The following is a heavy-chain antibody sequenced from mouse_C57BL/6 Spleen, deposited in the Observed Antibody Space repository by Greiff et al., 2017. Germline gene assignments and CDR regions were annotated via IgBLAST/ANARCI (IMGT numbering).Heavy chain of an antibody. V-gene: IGHV1-15*01. Sequence: QVHVKQSGAELVRPGASVTLSCKASGYTFTDYEMHWVKQTPVHGLEWIGAIDPETGGTAYNQKFKGKAILTADKSSSTAYMELRSLTSEDSAVYYCTRMSDGYLAWLAYWGQGTLVTVSA. CDR3: TRMSDGYLAWLAY. D-gene: IGHD2-3*01. CDR2: IDPETGGT. CDR1: GYTFTDYE. J-gene: IGHJ3*01.